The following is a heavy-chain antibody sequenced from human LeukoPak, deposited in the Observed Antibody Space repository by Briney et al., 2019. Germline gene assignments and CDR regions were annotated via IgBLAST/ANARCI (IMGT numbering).Heavy chain of an antibody. J-gene: IGHJ4*02. CDR1: GFTFSSYS. V-gene: IGHV3-21*01. CDR2: ISSSSSYI. D-gene: IGHD2-2*01. Sequence: GGSLRLSCAASGFTFSSYSMNWVRQAPGKGLEWVSSISSSSSYIYYADSVKGRFTISRDNAKNSLYLQMNSLRAEDTAVYYCARCQRPFLISCYYFDYWGQGTLVTVSS. CDR3: ARCQRPFLISCYYFDY.